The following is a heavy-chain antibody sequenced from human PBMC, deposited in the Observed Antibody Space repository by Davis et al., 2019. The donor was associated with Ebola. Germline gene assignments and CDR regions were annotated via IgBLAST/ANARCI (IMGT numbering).Heavy chain of an antibody. V-gene: IGHV3-30*04. Sequence: GESLKISCVASGFTFSGYAMHWVRQAPGKGLEWVAVISYDGSNKYYADSVKGRFTISRDNSQNTLSLQMNSLRAEDTAVYYCAKDLRQWLVHGDWFDPWGQGTLVTVSS. CDR1: GFTFSGYA. J-gene: IGHJ5*02. D-gene: IGHD6-19*01. CDR2: ISYDGSNK. CDR3: AKDLRQWLVHGDWFDP.